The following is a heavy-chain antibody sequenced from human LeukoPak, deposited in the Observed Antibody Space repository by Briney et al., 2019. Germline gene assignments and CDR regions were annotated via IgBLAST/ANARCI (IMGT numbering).Heavy chain of an antibody. J-gene: IGHJ4*02. V-gene: IGHV3-15*01. Sequence: GGSLRLSCAASGFTFSNAWMSWVRQAPGKGLEWVGRIKSETDGGTTDYAAPVKGRFTISRDDSKNTLYLQMNSLKTEDTAVYYCTTEALQPLDLRRGYWGQGTLVTVSS. CDR2: IKSETDGGTT. D-gene: IGHD4-11*01. CDR3: TTEALQPLDLRRGY. CDR1: GFTFSNAW.